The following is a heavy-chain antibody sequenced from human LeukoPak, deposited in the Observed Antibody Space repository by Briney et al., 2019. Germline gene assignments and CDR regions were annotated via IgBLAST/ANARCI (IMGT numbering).Heavy chain of an antibody. CDR3: ARGHIAAAAYFDY. CDR1: LFTFSNYR. V-gene: IGHV3-21*01. CDR2: SSSGSRYI. J-gene: IGHJ4*02. D-gene: IGHD6-13*01. Sequence: PGGSLRLSCVASLFTFSNYRMNWVRLAPGKGREWGSSSSSGSRYIYYADSVKGRFTISRDNANTSLYLQMNSLRAEDTAVYYCARGHIAAAAYFDYWGQGTLVTVSS.